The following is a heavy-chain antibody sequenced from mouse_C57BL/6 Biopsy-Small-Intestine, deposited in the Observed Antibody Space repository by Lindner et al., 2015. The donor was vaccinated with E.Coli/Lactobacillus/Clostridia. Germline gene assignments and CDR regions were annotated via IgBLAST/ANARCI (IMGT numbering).Heavy chain of an antibody. J-gene: IGHJ2*01. CDR1: GYSFTAYY. D-gene: IGHD1-1*01. CDR3: ARDQAGPYCSSANCYFDY. V-gene: IGHV1-34*01. CDR2: INPNNGAT. Sequence: SVKVSCKASGYSFTAYYMHWVRQAPGQGLEWMGWINPNNGATDFAQKFQGRVTMTTDTSTSTAYMDLRSLRSDDTAVYYCARDQAGPYCSSANCYFDYWGQGTLITVSS.